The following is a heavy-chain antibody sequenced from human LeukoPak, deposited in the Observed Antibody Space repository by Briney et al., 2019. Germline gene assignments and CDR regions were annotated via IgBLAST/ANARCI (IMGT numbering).Heavy chain of an antibody. V-gene: IGHV4-30-4*08. Sequence: SQTLSLTCTVSGGSLSSGDYYWTWIRKPPGTGPEWIASLYYTGSTYYNPSLKRRLTISVDTSKNQFSLKLSSVTAADTAVYYCARSSFSYFDYWGQGTLVTVSS. CDR3: ARSSFSYFDY. CDR2: LYYTGST. CDR1: GGSLSSGDYY. J-gene: IGHJ4*02.